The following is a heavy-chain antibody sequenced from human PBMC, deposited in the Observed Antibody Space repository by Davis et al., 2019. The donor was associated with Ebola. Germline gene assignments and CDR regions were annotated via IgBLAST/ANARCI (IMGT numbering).Heavy chain of an antibody. V-gene: IGHV4-34*01. CDR1: GGSFSGYY. Sequence: GSLRLSCAVYGGSFSGYYWSWIRQPPGKGLEWIGEINHSGSTNYNPSLKSRVTISVDTSKNQSSLKLSSVTAADTAVYYCARGRLLWFGELFPWGQGTLVTVSS. CDR3: ARGRLLWFGELFP. CDR2: INHSGST. D-gene: IGHD3-10*01. J-gene: IGHJ5*02.